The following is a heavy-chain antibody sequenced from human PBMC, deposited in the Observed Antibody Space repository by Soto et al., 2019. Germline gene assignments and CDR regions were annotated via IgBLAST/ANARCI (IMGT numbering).Heavy chain of an antibody. Sequence: ASVKVSCKASGFTFATSAVQWVRQARGQRLEWIGWIVVDTANTNYAQKFQERVTITRDMSTSTAYMELSSLGSEDTAVYYCAADRSFYSGHYRFDYWGQGTLVTVSS. CDR1: GFTFATSA. D-gene: IGHD3-3*01. CDR3: AADRSFYSGHYRFDY. CDR2: IVVDTANT. V-gene: IGHV1-58*01. J-gene: IGHJ4*02.